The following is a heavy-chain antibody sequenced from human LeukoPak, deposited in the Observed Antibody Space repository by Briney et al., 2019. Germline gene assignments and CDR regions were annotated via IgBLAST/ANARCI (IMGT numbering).Heavy chain of an antibody. CDR2: ISSGGNT. J-gene: IGHJ4*01. Sequence: GGSLRLSCKVSGFTVSSNSWSWVRQAPGKGLEWVSFISSGGNTDHSDSVTGRFTISRDNSKNTLYLQMNSLRAEDTAIYYCARRAGEYSHPYDYWGQGTLVTVSS. D-gene: IGHD2-15*01. V-gene: IGHV3-53*01. CDR1: GFTVSSNS. CDR3: ARRAGEYSHPYDY.